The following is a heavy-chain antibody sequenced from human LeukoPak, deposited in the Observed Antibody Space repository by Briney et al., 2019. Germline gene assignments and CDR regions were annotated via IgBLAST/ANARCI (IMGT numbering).Heavy chain of an antibody. J-gene: IGHJ4*02. V-gene: IGHV1-2*02. CDR2: INPNSGDT. CDR1: GCTFTGYY. Sequence: ASVKVSCKASGCTFTGYYMHWVRQAPGQGLEWMGWINPNSGDTNYAQRFQGRVTMTRDTSISTAYMDLSRLRSDDTAVYYCARDSGYCSSTGCYYFDYWGQGTLVTVSS. CDR3: ARDSGYCSSTGCYYFDY. D-gene: IGHD2-2*01.